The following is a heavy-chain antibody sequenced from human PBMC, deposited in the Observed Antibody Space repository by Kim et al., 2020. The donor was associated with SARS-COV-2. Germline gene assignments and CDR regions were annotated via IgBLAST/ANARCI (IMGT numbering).Heavy chain of an antibody. CDR2: IGTAGDT. V-gene: IGHV3-13*01. J-gene: IGHJ6*03. Sequence: GGSLILSCAASGFTFSSYDMHWVRQATGKGLEWVSAIGTAGDTYYPGSVKGRFTISRENAKNSLYLQMTSLRAGDTAVYYCARGDSSSSGRYYYYYMDVWGKGTTVTVSS. D-gene: IGHD6-6*01. CDR3: ARGDSSSSGRYYYYYMDV. CDR1: GFTFSSYD.